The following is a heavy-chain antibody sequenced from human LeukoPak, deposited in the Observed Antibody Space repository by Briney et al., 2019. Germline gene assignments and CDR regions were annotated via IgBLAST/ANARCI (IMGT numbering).Heavy chain of an antibody. CDR1: GYTFTSYA. CDR3: ARELMSSSWYQD. D-gene: IGHD6-13*01. Sequence: ASVKVSCKASGYTFTSYAMHWVRQAPGQRLEWMGWINAGNGNTKYSQKFQGRVTITRDTSASTAYMELSSLRSEDTAVYYCARELMSSSWYQDWGQGTLVTVSS. J-gene: IGHJ4*02. CDR2: INAGNGNT. V-gene: IGHV1-3*01.